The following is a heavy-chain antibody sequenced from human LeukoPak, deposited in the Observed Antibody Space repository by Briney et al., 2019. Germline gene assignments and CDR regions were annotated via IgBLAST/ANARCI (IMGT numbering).Heavy chain of an antibody. CDR2: ISGSGGST. CDR1: GFTFSSYA. D-gene: IGHD3-10*01. V-gene: IGHV3-23*01. CDR3: AKAGLWFGEFRRFDY. Sequence: GGSLRLSCAASGFTFSSYAVSWVRQAPGKGLEWVSAISGSGGSTYYADSVKGRFTISRDNSKNTLYLQMNSLRAEDTAVYYCAKAGLWFGEFRRFDYWGQGTLVTVSS. J-gene: IGHJ4*02.